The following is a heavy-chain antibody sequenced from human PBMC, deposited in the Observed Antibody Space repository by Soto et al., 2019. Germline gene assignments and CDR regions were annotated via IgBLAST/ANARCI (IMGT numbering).Heavy chain of an antibody. Sequence: GGSLRLSCAASGFTFSNSWMHWVRQAPGKGLVWVSHINTDGGTTNYADSVKGRFAISRDNAKNTLYLQMSNLRAEDTAVYYCARSLGGEEDCWGQGNLVTVSS. J-gene: IGHJ4*02. CDR2: INTDGGTT. CDR1: GFTFSNSW. D-gene: IGHD3-16*01. CDR3: ARSLGGEEDC. V-gene: IGHV3-74*01.